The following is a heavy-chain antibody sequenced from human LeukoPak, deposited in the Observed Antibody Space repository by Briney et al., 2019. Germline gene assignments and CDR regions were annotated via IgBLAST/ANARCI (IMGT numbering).Heavy chain of an antibody. Sequence: GGSLRLSCAASGFTFSSYAMHWVRQAPGKGLEWVAVISYDGSNKYYADSVKGRFTISRDNSKNTLYLQMNSLRAEDTAAYYCARTYDFWSGYYSGMDVWGQGTTVTVSS. CDR3: ARTYDFWSGYYSGMDV. D-gene: IGHD3-3*01. CDR2: ISYDGSNK. V-gene: IGHV3-30-3*01. CDR1: GFTFSSYA. J-gene: IGHJ6*02.